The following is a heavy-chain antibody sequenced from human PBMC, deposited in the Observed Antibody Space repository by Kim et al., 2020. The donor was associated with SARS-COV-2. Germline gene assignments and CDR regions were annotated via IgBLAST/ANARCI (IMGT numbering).Heavy chain of an antibody. CDR1: GFTFSSYS. V-gene: IGHV3-30*18. Sequence: GGSLRLSCAASGFTFSSYSMHWVRQAPGKGLEWVAVISYDGSNKYYADSVKGRFTISRDNSRNTLYLQMNSLRAEDTAVYYCAKDFMVAGTSEDYWGQGT. CDR3: AKDFMVAGTSEDY. CDR2: ISYDGSNK. D-gene: IGHD6-19*01. J-gene: IGHJ4*02.